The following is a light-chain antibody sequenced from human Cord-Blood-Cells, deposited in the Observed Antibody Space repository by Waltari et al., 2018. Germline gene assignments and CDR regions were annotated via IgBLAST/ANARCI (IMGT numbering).Light chain of an antibody. CDR3: QQSYSTPWT. CDR2: AAS. Sequence: DIQMTQSPSPLSASVGDRVTITCRASQSISSYLNWYQQKPGKATTLLIYAASSLQSGVPSRFSGSGSGTDFTLTISSLQPEDFATYDCQQSYSTPWTFGQGTKVEIK. CDR1: QSISSY. J-gene: IGKJ1*01. V-gene: IGKV1-39*01.